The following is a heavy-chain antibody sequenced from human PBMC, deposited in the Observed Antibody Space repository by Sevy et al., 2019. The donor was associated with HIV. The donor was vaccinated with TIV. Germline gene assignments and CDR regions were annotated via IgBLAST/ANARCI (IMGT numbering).Heavy chain of an antibody. V-gene: IGHV4-59*01. Sequence: SETLSLTCTVSGGSISNYYWNWIRQSPGKGLEWIGNVYYTGSTNYNPSLKSRVSISVDTSENRFSLRLSSVTAADTAVYYCARTKEGSGYTNWLDTWGQGTLVTVSS. CDR3: ARTKEGSGYTNWLDT. CDR1: GGSISNYY. CDR2: VYYTGST. D-gene: IGHD3-22*01. J-gene: IGHJ5*02.